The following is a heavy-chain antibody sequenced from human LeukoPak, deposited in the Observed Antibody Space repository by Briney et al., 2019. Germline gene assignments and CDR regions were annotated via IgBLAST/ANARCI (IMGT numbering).Heavy chain of an antibody. CDR2: IYYSGST. Sequence: SETMSLTCTVSGGSISSSSYYWGWIRQPPGKGLEWIGRIYYSGSTYYNLSLKSRVTISVDTSKHQFSLKLSSVTAADTAVYYCARRQRQLWLRKDAFDIWGQGTMVTVSS. V-gene: IGHV4-39*01. CDR1: GGSISSSSYY. D-gene: IGHD5-18*01. J-gene: IGHJ3*02. CDR3: ARRQRQLWLRKDAFDI.